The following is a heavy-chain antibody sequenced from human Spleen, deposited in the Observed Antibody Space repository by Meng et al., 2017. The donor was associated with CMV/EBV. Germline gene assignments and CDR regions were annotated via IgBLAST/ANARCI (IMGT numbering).Heavy chain of an antibody. Sequence: SETLSLTCTVSGDSISSDPYYWGWIRQPPGKGLEWIGYIYYSGSTNYNPSLKSRVTISVDTSKNQFSLKLTSVTAADTAVYFCARVPTERFYNGWVSGFPDFWGQGALVTVSS. CDR2: IYYSGST. CDR3: ARVPTERFYNGWVSGFPDF. CDR1: GDSISSDPYY. D-gene: IGHD5-12*01. V-gene: IGHV4-61*05. J-gene: IGHJ4*02.